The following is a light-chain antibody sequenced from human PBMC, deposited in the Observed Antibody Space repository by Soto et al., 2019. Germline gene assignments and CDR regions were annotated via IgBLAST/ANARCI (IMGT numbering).Light chain of an antibody. CDR1: NIGSQS. CDR3: QVRDSSSDHPGV. Sequence: SYVLTQPPSVSVSPGKTASITCGGNNIGSQSVHWYQQKPGQAPVLVVFYDRVRPSGIPDRFSGSNSGNTATLTISRVEAGDEADYYCQVRDSSSDHPGVFGGGTKLTVL. J-gene: IGLJ2*01. CDR2: YDR. V-gene: IGLV3-21*04.